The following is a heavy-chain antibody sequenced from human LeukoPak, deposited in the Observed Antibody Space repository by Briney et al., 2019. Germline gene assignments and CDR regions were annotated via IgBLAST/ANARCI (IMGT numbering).Heavy chain of an antibody. V-gene: IGHV1-69*13. CDR2: ITPIFGTA. CDR3: ALKAAGGNSGGMVFDP. CDR1: GGTFISYA. J-gene: IGHJ5*02. Sequence: SVKVSCKASGGTFISYAISRVRQAPGQGLEWMGWITPIFGTANYAQKFQGRVTITADESTSTAYMELSSLRSEDTAVYYCALKAAGGNSGGMVFDPWGQGTLVTVSS. D-gene: IGHD4-23*01.